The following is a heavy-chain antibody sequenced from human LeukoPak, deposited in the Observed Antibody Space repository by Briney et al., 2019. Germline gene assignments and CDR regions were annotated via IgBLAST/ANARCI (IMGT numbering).Heavy chain of an antibody. CDR1: GFTFSSNP. CDR3: ATTKPARRYFDY. CDR2: ISGSGANT. J-gene: IGHJ4*02. V-gene: IGHV3-23*01. Sequence: PGGSLRLSCAGSGFTFSSNPPSWVRQAPGKGLEWVSAISGSGANTYYGDSVRGRFTISRDNSKNTLYLQMNTLRADDTAVYYCATTKPARRYFDYWGQGILVTVSS. D-gene: IGHD5-12*01.